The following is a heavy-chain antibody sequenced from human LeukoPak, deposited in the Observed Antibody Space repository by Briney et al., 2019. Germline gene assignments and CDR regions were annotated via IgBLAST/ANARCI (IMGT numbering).Heavy chain of an antibody. V-gene: IGHV3-33*01. Sequence: GGYLRLSCAASGFTFSNYGMHWVRQAPGKGLEWVAVIWYDGSKKYYADSVKGRSTISRDNSKNTLYLQMISVRAEDKAVYYCGRLQSISTVSTSAPIYGMDVWGKGTTVTVSS. CDR1: GFTFSNYG. CDR3: GRLQSISTVSTSAPIYGMDV. D-gene: IGHD4-11*01. CDR2: IWYDGSKK. J-gene: IGHJ6*04.